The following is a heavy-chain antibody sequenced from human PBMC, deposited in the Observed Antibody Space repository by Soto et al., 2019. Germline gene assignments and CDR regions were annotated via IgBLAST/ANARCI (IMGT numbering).Heavy chain of an antibody. CDR2: IKSRTDGGTV. CDR3: TTGDLSKGRYF. CDR1: GFTFSDAW. Sequence: PGGSLRLSCAGSGFTFSDAWLTWIRQAPGRGLEWVGRIKSRTDGGTVDYAAAVNGRFTLSRHDSESTVYLQMNSLKTEDTAFYYCTTGDLSKGRYFWGRGALVTVS. V-gene: IGHV3-15*01. J-gene: IGHJ4*02. D-gene: IGHD3-16*02.